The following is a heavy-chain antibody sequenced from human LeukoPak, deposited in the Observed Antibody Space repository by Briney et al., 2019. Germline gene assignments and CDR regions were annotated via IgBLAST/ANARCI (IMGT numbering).Heavy chain of an antibody. CDR3: AKDGEEMATMAYLDY. CDR1: GFTFSSYG. J-gene: IGHJ4*02. D-gene: IGHD5-24*01. CDR2: ISYDGSNK. V-gene: IGHV3-30*18. Sequence: GGSLRLSCAASGFTFSSYGMHWVRQAPGKGLEWVAVISYDGSNKYYADSVKGRFTISRDNSKNTLYLQMNSLRAEDTAVYYCAKDGEEMATMAYLDYWGQGTLVSVSS.